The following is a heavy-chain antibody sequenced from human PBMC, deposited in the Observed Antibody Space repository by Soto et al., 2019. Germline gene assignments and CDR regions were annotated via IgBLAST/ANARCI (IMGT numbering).Heavy chain of an antibody. CDR2: TYYRSKWYN. J-gene: IGHJ6*02. CDR1: GDSVSTNTAT. Sequence: PSQTLSLTCAISGDSVSTNTATWDWIRQSPSRGLEWLGRTYYRSKWYNDYAVSVKSRITINPDTSKNQFSLQLNSVTPEDTAVYYCAREGGNRYYYYGMDVWGQGTTVTVSS. CDR3: AREGGNRYYYYGMDV. V-gene: IGHV6-1*01. D-gene: IGHD1-26*01.